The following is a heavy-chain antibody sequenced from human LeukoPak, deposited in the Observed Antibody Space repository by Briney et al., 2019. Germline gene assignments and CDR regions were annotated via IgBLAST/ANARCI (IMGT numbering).Heavy chain of an antibody. J-gene: IGHJ5*02. D-gene: IGHD3-3*01. CDR3: ARDVYYDFWSGYYIDNWFDP. CDR2: IYYSGST. Sequence: SETLSLTCTVSGGSISSSSYYWGWIRQPPGKGLEWIGSIYYSGSTYYNPSLKSRVTISVDTSKNQFSLKLRSVTAADTAVYYCARDVYYDFWSGYYIDNWFDPWGQGILVTVSS. CDR1: GGSISSSSYY. V-gene: IGHV4-39*07.